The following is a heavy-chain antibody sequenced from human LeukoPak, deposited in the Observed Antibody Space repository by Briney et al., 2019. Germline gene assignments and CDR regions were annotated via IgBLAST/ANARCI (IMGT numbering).Heavy chain of an antibody. CDR3: ARDGISSWYYFDY. J-gene: IGHJ4*02. D-gene: IGHD6-13*01. CDR2: MNPNSGNT. CDR1: GYTFTSYD. Sequence: AASVKVSCKASGYTFTSYDINWVRQATGQGLEWMGWMNPNSGNTGYAQKFQGRVTITRDTSASTAYMELSSLRSEDTAVYYCARDGISSWYYFDYWGQGTLVTVSS. V-gene: IGHV1-8*01.